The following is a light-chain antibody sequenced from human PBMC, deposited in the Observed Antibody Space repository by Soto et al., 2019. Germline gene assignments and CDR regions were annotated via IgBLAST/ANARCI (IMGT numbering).Light chain of an antibody. V-gene: IGKV1-9*01. CDR3: QQFKSYPIT. CDR2: TVS. CDR1: EDITNS. J-gene: IGKJ5*01. Sequence: DIQLTQSPSLLSASVGDRVTITCRASEDITNSLAWYHQKPGKTPKFLISTVSTLQSGVRSRFSGSGSGTEFTLTISGLQPEDFATYYFQQFKSYPITFGQGTRL.